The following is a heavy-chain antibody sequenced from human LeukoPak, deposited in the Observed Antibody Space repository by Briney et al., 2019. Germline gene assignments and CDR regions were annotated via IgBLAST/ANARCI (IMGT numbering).Heavy chain of an antibody. V-gene: IGHV3-7*01. Sequence: GGSLRLSCAASGFTFSRYWMSWVRQAPGKGLEWVANIKQDGSEKYYVDSVKGRFTISRDNAKNSLYLQMNSLRAEDTAVYYCARDGWSPDYWGQGTLVTVSS. CDR3: ARDGWSPDY. CDR2: IKQDGSEK. J-gene: IGHJ4*02. CDR1: GFTFSRYW.